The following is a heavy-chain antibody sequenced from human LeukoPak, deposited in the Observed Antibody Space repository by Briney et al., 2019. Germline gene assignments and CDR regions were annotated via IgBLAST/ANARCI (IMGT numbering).Heavy chain of an antibody. CDR1: GFTFSSYG. CDR2: IRYDGSNK. Sequence: PGGSPRLSCAASGFTFSSYGMHWVRQAPGKGLEWVAFIRYDGSNKYYADSVKGRFTISRDNSKNTLYLQMNSLRAGDTAVYYCAKTPGGSSDYWGQGTLVTVSS. D-gene: IGHD2-15*01. V-gene: IGHV3-30*02. CDR3: AKTPGGSSDY. J-gene: IGHJ4*02.